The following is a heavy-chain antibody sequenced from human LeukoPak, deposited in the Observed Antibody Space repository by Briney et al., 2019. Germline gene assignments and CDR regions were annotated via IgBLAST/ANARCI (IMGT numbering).Heavy chain of an antibody. Sequence: GGSLRPSCAASGFTFSSYAMSWVRQAPGKGLEWVSAISGSGGSTYYADSVKGRFTISRDNSKNTLYLQMNSLRAEDTAVYYCAMTTVTTFRPGAFDIWGQGTMVTVSS. CDR1: GFTFSSYA. CDR2: ISGSGGST. J-gene: IGHJ3*02. V-gene: IGHV3-23*01. D-gene: IGHD4-17*01. CDR3: AMTTVTTFRPGAFDI.